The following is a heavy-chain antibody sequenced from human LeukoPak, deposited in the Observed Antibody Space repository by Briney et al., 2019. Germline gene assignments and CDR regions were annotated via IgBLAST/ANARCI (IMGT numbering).Heavy chain of an antibody. D-gene: IGHD3-9*01. CDR3: ANGRHYDILTGYY. J-gene: IGHJ4*02. CDR2: IIPIFGTA. Sequence: EASVKVSCKASGGTFSSYAISWVRQAPGQGVEWMGGIIPIFGTANYAQKFQGRVTITADKSTSTAYMELSSLRAEDTAVYYCANGRHYDILTGYYWGQGTLVTVSS. CDR1: GGTFSSYA. V-gene: IGHV1-69*06.